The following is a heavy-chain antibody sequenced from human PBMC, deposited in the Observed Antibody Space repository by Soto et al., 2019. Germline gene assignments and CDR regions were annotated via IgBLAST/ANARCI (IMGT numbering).Heavy chain of an antibody. CDR3: ARSVGSGGVIGGFDY. CDR2: IFPMFDAP. CDR1: GGTFNTYA. J-gene: IGHJ4*02. Sequence: QVQLVQSGPEMKKPGSAVKVSCTASGGTFNTYAMNWVRQVPGQGLEWMGGIFPMFDAPKYAQKFQGRVTITLDESSTTAYMDLTSLRFDDTAVYYCARSVGSGGVIGGFDYWGQGTLVSV. D-gene: IGHD3-16*02. V-gene: IGHV1-69*01.